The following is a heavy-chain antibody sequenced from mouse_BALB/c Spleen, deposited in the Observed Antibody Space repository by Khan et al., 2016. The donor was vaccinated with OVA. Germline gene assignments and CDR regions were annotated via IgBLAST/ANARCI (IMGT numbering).Heavy chain of an antibody. Sequence: VQLKESGPGLVKPSQSLSLTCTVTGYSITSGYGWNWIRQFPGNILEWMGYISYSGSTNYNPSLKSRISITRDTSKNTFFLQLNSVTTEDTATYYCDRTARMNYWGQGTTLTVSS. CDR2: ISYSGST. D-gene: IGHD1-2*01. J-gene: IGHJ2*01. V-gene: IGHV3-2*02. CDR1: GYSITSGYG. CDR3: DRTARMNY.